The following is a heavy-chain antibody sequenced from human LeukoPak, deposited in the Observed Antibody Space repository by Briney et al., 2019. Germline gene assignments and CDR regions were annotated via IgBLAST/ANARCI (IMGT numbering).Heavy chain of an antibody. CDR1: GYTFTSYD. CDR2: MNPNSGNT. Sequence: ASVKVSCKASGYTFTSYDINWVRQATGQGLEWMGWMNPNSGNTGYAQKFQGRVTMTRNTSISTAYMELSSLRSEDTAVYYCARGSLLNYYGSGSYLNWFDPWGQGTLVTVSS. V-gene: IGHV1-8*01. J-gene: IGHJ5*02. CDR3: ARGSLLNYYGSGSYLNWFDP. D-gene: IGHD3-10*01.